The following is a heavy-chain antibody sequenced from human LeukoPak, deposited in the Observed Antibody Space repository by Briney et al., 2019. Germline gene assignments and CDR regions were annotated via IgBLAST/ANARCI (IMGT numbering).Heavy chain of an antibody. CDR3: ARCRVIPAFFDY. J-gene: IGHJ4*02. V-gene: IGHV3-23*01. CDR2: VSGSGDST. CDR1: GFTFSSYA. Sequence: GSLRLSCVASGFTFSSYAMSWVRQAPGKGPEWVSGVSGSGDSTYFADSVKGRFTISGDNSKNKVYLQMTSLRVEDTAVYYCARCRVIPAFFDYWGQGTLVTASS. D-gene: IGHD3-22*01.